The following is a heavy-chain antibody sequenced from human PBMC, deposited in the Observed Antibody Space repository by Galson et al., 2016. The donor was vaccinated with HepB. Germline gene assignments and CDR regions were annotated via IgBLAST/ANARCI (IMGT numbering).Heavy chain of an antibody. CDR1: GYTFTSYA. CDR2: INAGNGNT. Sequence: SVKVSCKASGYTFTSYAMHWVRQAPGQRLEWMGWINAGNGNTKFSQKFQGRVTITRDTSASTAYMELSSLRSDDTAVYYCARSGKRMVVTAPIDYWGQGTLVAVSS. J-gene: IGHJ4*02. V-gene: IGHV1-3*01. CDR3: ARSGKRMVVTAPIDY. D-gene: IGHD2-21*02.